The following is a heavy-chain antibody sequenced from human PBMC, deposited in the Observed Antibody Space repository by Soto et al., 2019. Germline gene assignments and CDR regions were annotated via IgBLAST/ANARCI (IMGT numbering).Heavy chain of an antibody. CDR3: AKDIPSIAAADTGGFDY. CDR2: ISYDGSNK. Sequence: QVQLVESGGGVVQPGRSLRLSCAASGFTFSSYGMHWVRQAPGKGLEWVAVISYDGSNKYYADSVKGRFTISRDNSKNTLYLQLSRLRAEDTAVYYCAKDIPSIAAADTGGFDYWGQGNLVTVSS. D-gene: IGHD6-13*01. CDR1: GFTFSSYG. V-gene: IGHV3-30*18. J-gene: IGHJ4*02.